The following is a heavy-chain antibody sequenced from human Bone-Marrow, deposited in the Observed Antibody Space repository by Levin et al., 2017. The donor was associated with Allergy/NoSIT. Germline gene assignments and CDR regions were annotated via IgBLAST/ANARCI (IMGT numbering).Heavy chain of an antibody. CDR2: ISHDGNKK. CDR3: ARDPEGQLAFFDY. J-gene: IGHJ4*02. V-gene: IGHV3-30*01. Sequence: PGGSLRLSCAASGFMFSKYAIHWVRQAPGKGPEWVAVISHDGNKKYYADSVQGRFTISRDNSLNTLFLQMNSLRIEDTAVYYCARDPEGQLAFFDYWGQGTLVTVSS. CDR1: GFMFSKYA. D-gene: IGHD6-6*01.